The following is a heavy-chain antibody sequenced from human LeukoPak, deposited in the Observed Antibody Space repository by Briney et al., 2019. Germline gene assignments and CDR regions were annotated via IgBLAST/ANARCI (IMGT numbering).Heavy chain of an antibody. Sequence: GGSLRLSCAASGFTFSSYAMSWLRQAPGKGLEWVSAISGRGGSTYYADSVKGRFTISRDNSKNRLYLKMNSLRAEDTAVYYCAKAKYSPYWFDPWGQGTLVTVSS. D-gene: IGHD5-12*01. CDR1: GFTFSSYA. CDR2: ISGRGGST. V-gene: IGHV3-23*01. J-gene: IGHJ5*02. CDR3: AKAKYSPYWFDP.